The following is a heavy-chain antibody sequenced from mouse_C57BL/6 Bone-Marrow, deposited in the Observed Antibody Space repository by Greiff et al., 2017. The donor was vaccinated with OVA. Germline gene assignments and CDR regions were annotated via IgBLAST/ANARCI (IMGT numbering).Heavy chain of an antibody. D-gene: IGHD1-1*01. CDR2: INPNNGGT. V-gene: IGHV1-26*01. CDR1: GYTFTDYY. CDR3: ARSCITTVVDSYYFDY. Sequence: EVQLQQSGPELVKPGASVKISCKASGYTFTDYYMNWVKQSHGKSLEWIGDINPNNGGTSYNQKFKGKATLTVDKSSSTAYMELRSLTSEDSAVYYCARSCITTVVDSYYFDYWGQGTTLTVSS. J-gene: IGHJ2*01.